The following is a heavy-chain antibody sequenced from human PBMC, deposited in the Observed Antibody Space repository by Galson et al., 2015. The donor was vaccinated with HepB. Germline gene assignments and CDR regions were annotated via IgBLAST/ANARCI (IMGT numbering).Heavy chain of an antibody. V-gene: IGHV3-21*01. CDR2: IHSSSTYI. D-gene: IGHD6-19*01. CDR3: ARDLLIGGYSSTGGFDY. CDR1: GFTFSSYS. Sequence: SLRLSCAASGFTFSSYSMNWVRQAPGKGLEWVSSIHSSSTYIYYADSVKGRFTISRDNAKNSLYLQMNGLRAGDTAVYYCARDLLIGGYSSTGGFDYWGQGTLVTVSS. J-gene: IGHJ4*02.